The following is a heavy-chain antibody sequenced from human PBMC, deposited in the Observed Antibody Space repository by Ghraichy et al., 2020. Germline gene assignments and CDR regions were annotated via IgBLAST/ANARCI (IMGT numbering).Heavy chain of an antibody. CDR1: GFTFSSYA. CDR2: ISYDGSNK. J-gene: IGHJ4*02. Sequence: GGSLRLSCAASGFTFSSYAMHWVRQAPGKGLEWVAVISYDGSNKYYADSVKGRFTISRDNSKNTLYLQMNSLRAEDTAVYYCARDQSSGWSEPNYYFDYWGQGTLVTVSS. CDR3: ARDQSSGWSEPNYYFDY. D-gene: IGHD6-19*01. V-gene: IGHV3-30*04.